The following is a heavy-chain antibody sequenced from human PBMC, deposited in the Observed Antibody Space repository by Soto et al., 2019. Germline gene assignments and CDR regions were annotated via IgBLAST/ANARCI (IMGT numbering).Heavy chain of an antibody. V-gene: IGHV3-23*01. CDR1: GFTFRNNV. CDR3: AKNGLDNSPSAIDT. CDR2: ITGSGRDT. J-gene: IGHJ5*02. Sequence: GGSLRLSCAASGFTFRNNVLSWVRQAPGKGLDWVSGITGSGRDTYYADSVKGRFTISRDNSNNMAFLQMNSLRAEDTALYYCAKNGLDNSPSAIDTWGPGTLVTVSS. D-gene: IGHD2-8*01.